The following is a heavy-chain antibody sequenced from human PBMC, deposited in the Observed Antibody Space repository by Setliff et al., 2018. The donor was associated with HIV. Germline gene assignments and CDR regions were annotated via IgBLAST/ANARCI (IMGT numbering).Heavy chain of an antibody. CDR3: ARDRSVPGTYRYFDY. CDR2: IYDSGRT. Sequence: TSETLSLTCTVSGGSISSYYWSWIRQPPGKGLEWIGDIYDSGRTNYNPSLKSRVSISVDTSENQFSLKLTSVTAADTAVYYCARDRSVPGTYRYFDYWSQGTLVTVS. CDR1: GGSISSYY. V-gene: IGHV4-59*01. D-gene: IGHD2-2*01. J-gene: IGHJ4*02.